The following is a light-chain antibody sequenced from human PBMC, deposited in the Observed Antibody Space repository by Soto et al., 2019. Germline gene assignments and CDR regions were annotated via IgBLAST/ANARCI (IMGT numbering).Light chain of an antibody. CDR1: QGIDSY. CDR3: QKYNSYPQT. J-gene: IGKJ1*01. V-gene: IGKV1-9*01. CDR2: SAS. Sequence: IPFTQSRACLSASVGDRFTISCRASQGIDSYLAWYQRKPGEAPKLLIYSASTLQTGVPSRFSGSGSGTEFNLTLNSLQPDDFATYYCQKYNSYPQTFGQGTKVDIK.